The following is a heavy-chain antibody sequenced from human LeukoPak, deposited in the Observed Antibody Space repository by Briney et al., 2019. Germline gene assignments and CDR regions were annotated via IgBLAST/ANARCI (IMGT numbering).Heavy chain of an antibody. V-gene: IGHV1-2*02. D-gene: IGHD6-6*01. CDR3: ASLPFGSSSSSFLRNY. Sequence: ASVKVSCKASGYTFTGYYMHWVRQAPGQGLEWMGWINPNSGGTNYAQKFQGRVTMTRDTSISTAYMELSRLRSEDTAVYYCASLPFGSSSSSFLRNYWGQGTLVTVSS. J-gene: IGHJ4*02. CDR1: GYTFTGYY. CDR2: INPNSGGT.